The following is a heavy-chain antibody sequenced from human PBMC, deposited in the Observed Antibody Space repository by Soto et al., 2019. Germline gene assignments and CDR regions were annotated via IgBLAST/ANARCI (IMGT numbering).Heavy chain of an antibody. CDR3: ARGASTDCSNGVCSSFDNHDMDV. Sequence: APVKGACKASGYSFTDYHINRVRQAPGHRLASLGRINPKSGGASTAQKFQGWVTMTTDTSISTASMELTRLTSDDTAIYYCARGASTDCSNGVCSSFDNHDMDVWRQGSTVA. CDR1: GYSFTDYH. J-gene: IGHJ6*02. CDR2: INPKSGGA. D-gene: IGHD2-8*01. V-gene: IGHV1-2*04.